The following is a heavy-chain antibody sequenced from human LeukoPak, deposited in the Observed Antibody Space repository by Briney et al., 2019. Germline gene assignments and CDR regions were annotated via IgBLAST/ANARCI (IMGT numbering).Heavy chain of an antibody. CDR1: GFTFSSYG. V-gene: IGHV3-30*18. CDR3: AKFGTLGYCSSTSCYMDY. J-gene: IGHJ4*02. CDR2: ISYDGSNK. Sequence: GGSLRPSCAASGFTFSSYGMHWVRQAPGKGLEWVAVISYDGSNKYYADSVKGRFTISRDNSKNTLYLQMNSQRAEDTAVYYCAKFGTLGYCSSTSCYMDYWGQGTLVTVSS. D-gene: IGHD2-2*02.